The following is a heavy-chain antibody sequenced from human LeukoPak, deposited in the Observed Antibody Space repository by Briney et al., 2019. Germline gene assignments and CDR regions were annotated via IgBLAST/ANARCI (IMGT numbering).Heavy chain of an antibody. D-gene: IGHD3-10*01. CDR2: IYHSGST. CDR3: ARSSEWFGELSQVFDY. Sequence: PSGTLSLTCAVSGGSISSSNWWSWVRQPPGKGLEWIGEIYHSGSTNYNPSLMSRVTISVDKSKNQFSLKLSSVTAADTAVYYCARSSEWFGELSQVFDYWGQGTLVTVSS. V-gene: IGHV4-4*02. CDR1: GGSISSSNW. J-gene: IGHJ4*02.